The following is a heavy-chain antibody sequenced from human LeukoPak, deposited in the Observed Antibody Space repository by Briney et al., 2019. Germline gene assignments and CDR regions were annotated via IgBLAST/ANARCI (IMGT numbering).Heavy chain of an antibody. CDR1: GFTFSSYE. CDR3: ARRYDSFYWYMDV. CDR2: ISISGSTI. Sequence: GGSLRLSCAASGFTFSSYEMNWVRQAPGKGLEGVSYISISGSTIYYADSVKGRFPISRDNAKNSLYLQMNSLRAEDTAVYYCARRYDSFYWYMDVWGKGTTVTVSS. V-gene: IGHV3-48*03. J-gene: IGHJ6*03. D-gene: IGHD3-22*01.